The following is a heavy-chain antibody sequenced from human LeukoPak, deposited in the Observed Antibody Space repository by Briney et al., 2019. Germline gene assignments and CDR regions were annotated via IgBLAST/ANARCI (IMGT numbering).Heavy chain of an antibody. J-gene: IGHJ6*03. CDR2: IYNSGST. V-gene: IGHV4-61*01. CDR3: ARDAVPHSYYYYMDV. CDR1: GGSISSGSYY. Sequence: SQTLSLTCTVSGGSISSGSYYWSWIRQPPGKGLEWIGYIYNSGSTSYSPSLRSRVTISVDTSKNQVSLKLSSVTAADTAVYYCARDAVPHSYYYYMDVWGKGTTVTVSS. D-gene: IGHD6-19*01.